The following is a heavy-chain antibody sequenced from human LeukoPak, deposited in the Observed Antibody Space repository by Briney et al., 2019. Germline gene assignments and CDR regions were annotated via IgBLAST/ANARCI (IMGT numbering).Heavy chain of an antibody. CDR2: ISSSSSYI. Sequence: PGGSLRLSCAASGFTFNSYSMNWLRQAPGKGLEWVSSISSSSSYIYYADSVKGRVTISRDNAKNSLYLQMNSLRAEDTAVYYCARDRFSGSYPLDYWGQGTLVTVSS. J-gene: IGHJ4*02. V-gene: IGHV3-21*04. CDR1: GFTFNSYS. CDR3: ARDRFSGSYPLDY. D-gene: IGHD1-26*01.